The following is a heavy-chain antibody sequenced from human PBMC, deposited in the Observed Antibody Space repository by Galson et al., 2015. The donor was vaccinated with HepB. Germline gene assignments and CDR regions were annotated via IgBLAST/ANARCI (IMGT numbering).Heavy chain of an antibody. D-gene: IGHD1-7*01. CDR3: ARYVGVQGELLT. CDR2: ISSSSSYI. Sequence: SLRLSCAASGFTFSSYSMNWVRQAPGKGLEWVSSISSSSSYIYYADSVKGRFTISRDNAKNSLYLQMNSLRAEDTAVYYCARYVGVQGELLTWGQGTLVTVSS. CDR1: GFTFSSYS. J-gene: IGHJ4*02. V-gene: IGHV3-21*01.